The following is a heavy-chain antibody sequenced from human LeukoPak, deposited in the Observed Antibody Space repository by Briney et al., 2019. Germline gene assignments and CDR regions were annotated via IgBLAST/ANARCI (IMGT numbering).Heavy chain of an antibody. Sequence: GGSLRLSCVASGFTFSSYAMHWVRQAPGKGLEWVAVISYDGSNKYYADSVKGRFTISRDNSKNTLYLQMNSLRAEDTAVYYCARGTYGSGSYYMDPKYDYWGQGTLVTVSS. V-gene: IGHV3-30-3*01. CDR3: ARGTYGSGSYYMDPKYDY. CDR1: GFTFSSYA. J-gene: IGHJ4*02. CDR2: ISYDGSNK. D-gene: IGHD3-10*01.